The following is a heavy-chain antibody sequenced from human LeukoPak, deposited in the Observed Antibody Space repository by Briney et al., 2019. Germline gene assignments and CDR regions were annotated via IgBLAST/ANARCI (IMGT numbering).Heavy chain of an antibody. D-gene: IGHD1-1*01. J-gene: IGHJ4*02. CDR3: ARGPTGSHGTGFDF. Sequence: ASVKVSCKASGDTFTGYYMHWVRQAPGQGLEWMGWINPNSGGTNYAQKFQGRVTMTRDTSISTAYMELSRLRSDETAVYYCARGPTGSHGTGFDFWGQGTLVTVSS. CDR1: GDTFTGYY. V-gene: IGHV1-2*02. CDR2: INPNSGGT.